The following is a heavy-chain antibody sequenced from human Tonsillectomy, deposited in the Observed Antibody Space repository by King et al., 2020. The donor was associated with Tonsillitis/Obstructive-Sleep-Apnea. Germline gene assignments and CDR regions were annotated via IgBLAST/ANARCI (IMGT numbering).Heavy chain of an antibody. V-gene: IGHV1-69*09. CDR2: IIPMIGIT. J-gene: IGHJ4*02. D-gene: IGHD2-2*02. Sequence: VQLVQSGAEVKKPGSSVKVSCKASGGTFNSYGITWVRQAPGQGLEWMGRIIPMIGITNYAQKLQDRVTITADKSTSTAYMELNSLRSEDTAVYYCARDQVYCSTSRCYKPFDYWGQGTPVTVSS. CDR1: GGTFNSYG. CDR3: ARDQVYCSTSRCYKPFDY.